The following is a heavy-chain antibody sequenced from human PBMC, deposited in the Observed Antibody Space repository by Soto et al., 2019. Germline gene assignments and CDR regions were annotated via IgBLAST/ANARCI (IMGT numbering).Heavy chain of an antibody. J-gene: IGHJ3*02. V-gene: IGHV1-46*01. D-gene: IGHD2-21*01. CDR1: GYTFTSYY. CDR2: INPSGGST. CDR3: ARDNCGGECYPDHDAFDI. Sequence: GASVKVSCKASGYTFTSYYMHWVRQAPGQGLEWMGIINPSGGSTSYAQKLQGRVTMTRDTSTSTVYMELSSLRSEDTAVYYCARDNCGGECYPDHDAFDIWGQGTMGTVS.